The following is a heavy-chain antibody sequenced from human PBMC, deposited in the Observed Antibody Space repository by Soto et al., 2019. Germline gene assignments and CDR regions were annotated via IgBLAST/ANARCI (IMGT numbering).Heavy chain of an antibody. CDR3: ARVTYCSGGSCYYFQH. V-gene: IGHV4-30-4*01. CDR1: GGSISSGDYY. Sequence: QVQLQESGPGLVKPSQTLSLTCTVSGGSISSGDYYWSWIRQPPGKGLEWIGYIYYSGSTYYNPSLKSRVTISVDTSKNQFSLKLSSVTAADTAVYYCARVTYCSGGSCYYFQHWGQGTLVTVSS. CDR2: IYYSGST. J-gene: IGHJ1*01. D-gene: IGHD2-15*01.